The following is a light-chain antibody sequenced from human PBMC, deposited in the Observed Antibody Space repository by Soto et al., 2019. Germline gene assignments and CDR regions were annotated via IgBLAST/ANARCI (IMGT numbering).Light chain of an antibody. Sequence: YELTQPPSVSVSPGQTASITCSGDKLGDKYACWYQQKPGQSPVLVIYQDSKRPSGIPERLSGSNSGNTATLTISGTQAMDEADYYCQAWDSSTYVFGTGTKV. CDR3: QAWDSSTYV. J-gene: IGLJ1*01. V-gene: IGLV3-1*01. CDR2: QDS. CDR1: KLGDKY.